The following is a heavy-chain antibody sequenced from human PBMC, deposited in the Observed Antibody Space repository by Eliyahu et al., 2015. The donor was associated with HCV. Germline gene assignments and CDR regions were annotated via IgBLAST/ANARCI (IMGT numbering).Heavy chain of an antibody. D-gene: IGHD3-22*01. CDR3: ARAHRSFPNYYDSSGYPSWYFDL. CDR1: GGSFSGYY. J-gene: IGHJ2*01. CDR2: INHSGST. Sequence: QVQLQQWGAGLLKPSETLSLTCAVYGGSFSGYYWSWXRQPPGKGLEWIGEINHSGSTNYNPSLKSRVTISVDTSKNQFSLKLSSVTAADTAVYYCARAHRSFPNYYDSSGYPSWYFDLWGRGTLVTVSS. V-gene: IGHV4-34*01.